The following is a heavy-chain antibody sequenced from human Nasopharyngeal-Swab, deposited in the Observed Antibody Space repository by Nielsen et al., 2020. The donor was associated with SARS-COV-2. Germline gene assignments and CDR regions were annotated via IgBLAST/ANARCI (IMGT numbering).Heavy chain of an antibody. CDR3: ARGREVRGVIITPYGMDV. D-gene: IGHD3-10*01. Sequence: SETLSLTCTVSGGSISSYYWSWIRQPPGKGLEWIGYIYYSGSTNYNPSLKSRVTISVDTSKNQFSLKLSSVTAADTAVYYCARGREVRGVIITPYGMDVWGQGTTVTVSS. V-gene: IGHV4-59*13. CDR2: IYYSGST. J-gene: IGHJ6*02. CDR1: GGSISSYY.